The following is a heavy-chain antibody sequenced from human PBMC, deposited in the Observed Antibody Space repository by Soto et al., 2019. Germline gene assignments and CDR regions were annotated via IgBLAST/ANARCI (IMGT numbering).Heavy chain of an antibody. J-gene: IGHJ5*02. CDR2: IKQDGSEK. Sequence: GSLRLSCAASGFTLSSYWMSWVRQAPGKGLEWVANIKQDGSEKYYVDSVKGRFTISRDNAKNSLYLQMNSLRAEDTAVYYCARERRYSSGWEGWFDPWGQGTLVTVSS. D-gene: IGHD6-19*01. V-gene: IGHV3-7*01. CDR1: GFTLSSYW. CDR3: ARERRYSSGWEGWFDP.